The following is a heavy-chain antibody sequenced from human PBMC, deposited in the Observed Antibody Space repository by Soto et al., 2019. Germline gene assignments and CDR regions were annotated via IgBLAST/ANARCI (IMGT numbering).Heavy chain of an antibody. J-gene: IGHJ6*03. Sequence: EVQLAESGGGLAQPGGSLRLSCAASGFTLSGDAMEWVRQAPGKGLEYVSGISSNGVGTYYANSVQGRFTISRDNSQNTLYLQMGSMSPEDMAVYYCARRARQDFYYMDCWGKGTTVTVSS. V-gene: IGHV3-64*01. D-gene: IGHD6-6*01. CDR1: GFTLSGDA. CDR2: ISSNGVGT. CDR3: ARRARQDFYYMDC.